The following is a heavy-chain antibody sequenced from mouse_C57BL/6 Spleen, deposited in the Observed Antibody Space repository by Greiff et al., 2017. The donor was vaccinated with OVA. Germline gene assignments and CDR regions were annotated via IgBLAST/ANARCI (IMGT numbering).Heavy chain of an antibody. CDR1: GYTFTSYW. J-gene: IGHJ3*01. Sequence: VQLQQPGAELVRPGSSVKLSCKASGYTFTSYWMDWVKQRPGQGLEWIGNIYPSDSETHYNQKFKDKATLTVDKSSSTAYMQLSSLTSEDSAVYYCATGNGGVFAYWGQGTLVTVSA. D-gene: IGHD4-1*01. CDR3: ATGNGGVFAY. V-gene: IGHV1-61*01. CDR2: IYPSDSET.